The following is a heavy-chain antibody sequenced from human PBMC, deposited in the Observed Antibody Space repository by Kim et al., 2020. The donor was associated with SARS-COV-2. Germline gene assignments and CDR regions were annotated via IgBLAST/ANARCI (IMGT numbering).Heavy chain of an antibody. CDR1: GGSFSGYY. CDR3: ARGVNCSSTSCPNPFDY. J-gene: IGHJ4*02. V-gene: IGHV4-34*01. D-gene: IGHD2-2*01. Sequence: SETLSLTCAVYGGSFSGYYWSWIRQPPGKGLEWIGEINHSGSTNYNPSLKSRVTISVDTSKNQFSLKLSSVTAADTAVYYCARGVNCSSTSCPNPFDYWGQGTLVTVSS. CDR2: INHSGST.